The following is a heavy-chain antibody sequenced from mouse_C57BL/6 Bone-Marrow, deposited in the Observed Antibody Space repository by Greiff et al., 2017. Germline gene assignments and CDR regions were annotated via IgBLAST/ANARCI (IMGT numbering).Heavy chain of an antibody. CDR2: INPSNGGT. Sequence: QVHVKQPGTELVKPGASVKLSCKASGYTFTSYWMHWVKQRPGQGLEWIGNINPSNGGTNYNEKFKSKATLTVDKSSSTAYMQLSSLTSEDSAVYYCARQRTGTWFAYWGQGTLVTVSA. V-gene: IGHV1-53*01. J-gene: IGHJ3*01. CDR1: GYTFTSYW. CDR3: ARQRTGTWFAY. D-gene: IGHD4-1*01.